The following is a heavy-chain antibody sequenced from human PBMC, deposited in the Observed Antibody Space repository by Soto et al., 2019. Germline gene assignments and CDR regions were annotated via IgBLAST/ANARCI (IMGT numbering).Heavy chain of an antibody. CDR2: IYDDDSA. CDR3: AKAYNETNGYSIGP. J-gene: IGHJ5*02. CDR1: GGSMNSYY. D-gene: IGHD2-8*01. Sequence: PSETLSLTCTESGGSMNSYYRSWIRQPPGKGLEWLGYIYDDDSANYNPSLKSRVIISVDMSKNQFYLRLTSVAAADTAVYYCAKAYNETNGYSIGPWGQGTLVTVSS. V-gene: IGHV4-59*01.